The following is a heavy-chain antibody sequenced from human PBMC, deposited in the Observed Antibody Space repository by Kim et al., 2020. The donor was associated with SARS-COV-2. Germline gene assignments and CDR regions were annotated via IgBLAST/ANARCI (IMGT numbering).Heavy chain of an antibody. J-gene: IGHJ4*02. CDR1: GFNFDDYA. CDR3: AKDRGSGSSTKSGFDY. V-gene: IGHV3-9*01. D-gene: IGHD3-10*01. CDR2: INWNSGGI. Sequence: GGSLRLSCVASGFNFDDYAMHWVRQAPGKGLEWVSGINWNSGGIDYADSVKGRFTISRDNAKNSLFLQMNNLRPEDTALYYCAKDRGSGSSTKSGFDYWGQGTLVTVSS.